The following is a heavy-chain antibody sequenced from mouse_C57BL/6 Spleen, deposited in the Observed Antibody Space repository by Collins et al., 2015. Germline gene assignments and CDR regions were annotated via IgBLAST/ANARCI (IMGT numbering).Heavy chain of an antibody. Sequence: QVQLQQPGAELVMPGASVKLSCKASGYTFTSYWMHWVKQRLGQGLEWIGEIDPSDSYTNYNQKFKGKSTLTVDKSSSTAYMQLSSLTSEDSAVYYCARSGTTVAPDAMDYWGQGTSVTVSS. CDR2: IDPSDSYT. V-gene: IGHV1-69*01. D-gene: IGHD1-1*01. CDR1: GYTFTSYW. J-gene: IGHJ4*01. CDR3: ARSGTTVAPDAMDY.